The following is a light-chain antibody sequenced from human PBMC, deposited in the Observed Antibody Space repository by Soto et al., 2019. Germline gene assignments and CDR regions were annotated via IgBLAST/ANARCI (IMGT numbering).Light chain of an antibody. CDR2: VNS. J-gene: IGLJ2*01. CDR1: SSNIGAGYD. CDR3: QSYDSSLSAVV. Sequence: QSVLTQPPAVSGAPGQRVTISCTGSSSNIGAGYDVHWYQQLPGTAPKLLIYVNSNRPSGVPDRFSGSKSGTSASLAITGLQAEDEADCYCQSYDSSLSAVVFGGGTKVTVL. V-gene: IGLV1-40*01.